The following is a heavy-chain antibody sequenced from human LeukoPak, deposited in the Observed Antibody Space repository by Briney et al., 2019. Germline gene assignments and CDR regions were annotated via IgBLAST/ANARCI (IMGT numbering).Heavy chain of an antibody. Sequence: GASVKVSCKASGYTFTGYYMHWVRQAPGQGLVWMGWINPNSGGTNYAQKFQGRVTMTRDTSISTAYMELSRLRSDDTAVYYCAREDYCSGGSCYFRWQDAFDIWGQGTMVTVSS. J-gene: IGHJ3*02. CDR1: GYTFTGYY. V-gene: IGHV1-2*02. D-gene: IGHD2-15*01. CDR2: INPNSGGT. CDR3: AREDYCSGGSCYFRWQDAFDI.